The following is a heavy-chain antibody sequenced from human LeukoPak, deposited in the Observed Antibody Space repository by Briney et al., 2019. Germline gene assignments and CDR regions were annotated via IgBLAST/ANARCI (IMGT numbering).Heavy chain of an antibody. V-gene: IGHV4-39*01. D-gene: IGHD3-22*01. CDR3: ARQWITMIVVVIIGGGHFDY. CDR2: IYYSGST. Sequence: PSETLSLTCTVSGGSISSSSYYWGWIRQPPGKGLEWIGSIYYSGSTYYNPSLKSRVTISVDTSKNQFSLKLSSVTAADTAVYYCARQWITMIVVVIIGGGHFDYWGQGTLVTVSS. CDR1: GGSISSSSYY. J-gene: IGHJ4*02.